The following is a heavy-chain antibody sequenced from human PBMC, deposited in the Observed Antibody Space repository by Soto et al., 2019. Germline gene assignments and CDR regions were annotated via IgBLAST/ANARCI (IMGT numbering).Heavy chain of an antibody. CDR1: GGSISSRSYY. CDR3: ARLRNQPLECFDS. CDR2: IFYSGST. D-gene: IGHD2-2*01. V-gene: IGHV4-39*01. Sequence: PSETLSLTCTVSGGSISSRSYYWGWIRQSPGKGLEWIGSIFYSGSTYYHSSLKSRVTISVDTSKNQLSLKLNSVTAADTAVYYCARLRNQPLECFDSWGQGTLVTVSS. J-gene: IGHJ4*02.